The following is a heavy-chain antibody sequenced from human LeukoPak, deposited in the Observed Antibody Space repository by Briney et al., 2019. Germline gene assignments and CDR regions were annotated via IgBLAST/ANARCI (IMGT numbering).Heavy chain of an antibody. D-gene: IGHD2-21*02. V-gene: IGHV4-59*01. CDR3: ARGPQVVTAGHDAFDI. J-gene: IGHJ3*02. Sequence: SETLSLTCTVSGGSISGYYWSWIRQPPGKGLEWIGYIYYGRNTNYIPSLQSRVFMSVAMSKNQFSLILSSVTAADTAVYYCARGPQVVTAGHDAFDIWGHGTMVTVSS. CDR1: GGSISGYY. CDR2: IYYGRNT.